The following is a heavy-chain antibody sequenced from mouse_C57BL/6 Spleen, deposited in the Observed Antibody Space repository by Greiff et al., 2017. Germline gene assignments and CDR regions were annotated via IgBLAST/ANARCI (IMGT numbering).Heavy chain of an antibody. CDR1: GYTFTSYW. D-gene: IGHD2-2*01. Sequence: QVQLQQPGAELVMPGASVKLSCKASGYTFTSYWMHWVKQRPGQGLEWIGEIDPSDSYTNYNQKFKGKSTLTVDKSSSTAYMQLSSLTSEDSAVYYCARRWLRDAMDYWGQGASVTVSS. CDR3: ARRWLRDAMDY. V-gene: IGHV1-69*01. J-gene: IGHJ4*01. CDR2: IDPSDSYT.